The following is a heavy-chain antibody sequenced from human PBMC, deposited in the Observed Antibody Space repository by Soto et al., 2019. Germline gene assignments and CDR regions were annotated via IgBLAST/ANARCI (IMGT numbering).Heavy chain of an antibody. CDR2: IYYSGST. J-gene: IGHJ4*02. Sequence: SETLSLTCTVSGGSISSYYWSWIRQPPGKGLEWIGYIYYSGSTNYNPSLKSRLTISIDTSKNQFSLNLSSVTAADTAVYYCASLGDFWSGLGEYYFDYWGQGTLVTVSS. CDR3: ASLGDFWSGLGEYYFDY. V-gene: IGHV4-59*01. D-gene: IGHD3-3*01. CDR1: GGSISSYY.